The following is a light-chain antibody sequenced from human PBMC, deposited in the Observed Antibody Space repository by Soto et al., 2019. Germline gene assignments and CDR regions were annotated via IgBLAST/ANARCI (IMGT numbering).Light chain of an antibody. CDR1: SSNIGSNY. CDR3: AAWDDSLSGDVV. V-gene: IGLV1-47*01. J-gene: IGLJ2*01. Sequence: QSVLTQPPSASGTPGQRVTISCSGSSSNIGSNYVYWYQQLPGTAPKLLIYRNNQRPSGVPDRFSGSKSGTSASLAMSGLRSEDEADYYCAAWDDSLSGDVVFGGGTKVTVL. CDR2: RNN.